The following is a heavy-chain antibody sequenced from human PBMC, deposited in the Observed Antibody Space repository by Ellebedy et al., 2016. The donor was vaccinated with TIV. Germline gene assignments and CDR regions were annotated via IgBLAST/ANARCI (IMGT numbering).Heavy chain of an antibody. J-gene: IGHJ5*02. V-gene: IGHV4-39*07. CDR1: GGSISSTTYY. Sequence: SETLSLXCTVSGGSISSTTYYWGWIRQPPGKGLEWIGSIYYSGSTYYNPSLKSRVTISVDTSKNQFSLKLSSVTAADTAVYYCARAELWGRLFWFDPWGQGTLVTVSS. D-gene: IGHD5-18*01. CDR3: ARAELWGRLFWFDP. CDR2: IYYSGST.